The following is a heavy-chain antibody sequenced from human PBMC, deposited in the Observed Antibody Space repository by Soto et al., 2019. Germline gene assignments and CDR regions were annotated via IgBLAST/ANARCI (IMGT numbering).Heavy chain of an antibody. J-gene: IGHJ4*02. CDR2: ISGNGNSI. Sequence: EVQLLESGGALVQPGGSLRLSCAASGFTFSNYSMLWVRQAPGKGLEWVSPISGNGNSIFYADSVKGRFTISRDNSKKPLYLQMDSMRDEDTAVYYCAKWTIGGCIDYYFDYWGQGTLVTVSS. D-gene: IGHD6-19*01. CDR1: GFTFSNYS. CDR3: AKWTIGGCIDYYFDY. V-gene: IGHV3-23*01.